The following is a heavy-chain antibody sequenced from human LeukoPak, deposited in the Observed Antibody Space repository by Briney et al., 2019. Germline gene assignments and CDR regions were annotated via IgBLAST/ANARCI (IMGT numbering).Heavy chain of an antibody. CDR1: GGSFSGYY. CDR2: INHSGST. D-gene: IGHD2-8*02. CDR3: ARGLGGWWPEPFA. V-gene: IGHV4-34*01. J-gene: IGHJ5*02. Sequence: PSETLSLTCAVYGGSFSGYYWSWIRQPPGKGLEWIGEINHSGSTNYNPSLKSRVTISVDTSKNQFSLKLRAVTAADTAVYYCARGLGGWWPEPFAWGQGTLVTVSS.